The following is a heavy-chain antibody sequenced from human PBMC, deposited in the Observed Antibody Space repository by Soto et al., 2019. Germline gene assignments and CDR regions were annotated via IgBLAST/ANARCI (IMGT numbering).Heavy chain of an antibody. V-gene: IGHV4-4*07. CDR3: VREGTTTLRAWFDP. D-gene: IGHD1-1*01. CDR1: GASISGFY. J-gene: IGHJ5*02. CDR2: IYATGTT. Sequence: SETLSLTCTVSGASISGFYWSWIRKSAGKGLEWIGRIYATGTTDYNPSLKSRVMMSVDTSKKQFSLKLRSVTAADTAVYYCVREGTTTLRAWFDPWGQGISVTVYS.